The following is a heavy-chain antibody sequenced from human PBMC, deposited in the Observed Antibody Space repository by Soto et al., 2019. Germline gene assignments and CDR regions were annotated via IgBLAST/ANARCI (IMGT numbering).Heavy chain of an antibody. CDR2: IKQDGSER. D-gene: IGHD3-10*01. CDR3: ARDQSYGSGSSVY. J-gene: IGHJ4*02. Sequence: GGSLRLSCAASRFTFSSYWMSWVRQAPGKGLEWVANIKQDGSERYYVDSVKGRFTISRDNAKNSLYLQMNSLRAEDTAVYYCARDQSYGSGSSVYWGQGTLVTVSS. CDR1: RFTFSSYW. V-gene: IGHV3-7*01.